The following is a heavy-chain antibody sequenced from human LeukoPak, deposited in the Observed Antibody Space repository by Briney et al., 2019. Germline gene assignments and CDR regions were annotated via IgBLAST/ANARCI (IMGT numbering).Heavy chain of an antibody. CDR3: ARVVAARLGHYFDY. J-gene: IGHJ4*02. CDR2: ISAYNGNT. V-gene: IGHV1-18*01. CDR1: GYTFTSYG. Sequence: ASVKVSCKSSGYTFTSYGISWVRQDPGQGLEWMGWISAYNGNTNYAQKLQGRVTMTTDTSTSTAYMELRSLRSDDTAVYYCARVVAARLGHYFDYWGQGTLVTVSS. D-gene: IGHD6-6*01.